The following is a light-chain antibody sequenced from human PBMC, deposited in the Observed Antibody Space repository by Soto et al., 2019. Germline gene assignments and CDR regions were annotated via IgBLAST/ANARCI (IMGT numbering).Light chain of an antibody. CDR1: SSDVGAYNH. CDR2: EVT. V-gene: IGLV2-8*01. J-gene: IGLJ2*01. Sequence: QSVLTQPASVSGSPGQSITISCTGSSSDVGAYNHVSWYQHCPGKAPKLMIYEVTKRPSGVPDRFSGSKSGNTASLTVSGLQAEDEADYYCISYAAGNNYLVFGGGTKLTVL. CDR3: ISYAAGNNYLV.